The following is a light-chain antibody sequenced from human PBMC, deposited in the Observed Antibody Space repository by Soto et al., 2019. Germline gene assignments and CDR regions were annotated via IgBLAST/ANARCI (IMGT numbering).Light chain of an antibody. CDR2: SND. CDR1: SSNIETNT. CDR3: ASWDDSLNGVV. J-gene: IGLJ2*01. V-gene: IGLV1-44*01. Sequence: QSVLTQPPSASGTPGQRVTISCSGSSSNIETNTVNWYQQVPGTAPKHLIYSNDQRPSGVPDRFSASKSGTSASLAISGLHSEDEADYSCASWDDSLNGVVFGGGTKLTVL.